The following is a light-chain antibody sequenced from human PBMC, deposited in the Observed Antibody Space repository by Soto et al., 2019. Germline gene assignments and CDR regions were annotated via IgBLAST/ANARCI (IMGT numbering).Light chain of an antibody. V-gene: IGKV3-20*01. J-gene: IGKJ4*01. CDR1: QSVSSGY. Sequence: ENVLTQSPGTLSLSPGERATLSCRASQSVSSGYLAWYQQKPGQAPRLLIFGVSSRATDIPDRFSGSGSGTDFTLTISRLEPEDFAVYYCQQYGTSPLTFGGGTKVDIK. CDR2: GVS. CDR3: QQYGTSPLT.